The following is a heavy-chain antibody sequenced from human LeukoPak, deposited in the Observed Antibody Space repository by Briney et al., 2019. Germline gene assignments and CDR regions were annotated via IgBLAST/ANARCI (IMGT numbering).Heavy chain of an antibody. CDR1: GYTFTSYY. CDR2: INPSGGST. J-gene: IGHJ3*02. D-gene: IGHD1-26*01. V-gene: IGHV1-46*01. CDR3: VRESGSYRNAFDI. Sequence: GASAKVSCKASGYTFTSYYMHWVRQAPGQGLEWMGIINPSGGSTSYAQKFQGRVTMTRDTSTSTVYMELSSLRSEDTAVYYCVRESGSYRNAFDIWGQGTMVTVSS.